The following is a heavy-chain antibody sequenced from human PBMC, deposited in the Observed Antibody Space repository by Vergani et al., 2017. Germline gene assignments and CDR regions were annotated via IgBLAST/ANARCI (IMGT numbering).Heavy chain of an antibody. CDR2: IYYSGST. CDR1: GGSISSYY. J-gene: IGHJ6*03. V-gene: IGHV4-59*01. CDR3: ARGIPQYYYYYYYYMDV. D-gene: IGHD1-26*01. Sequence: QVQLQESGPGLVKPSETLSLTCTVSGGSISSYYWSWIRQPPGKGLEWIGYIYYSGSTNYNPSLKSRVTISVDTSKNQFSLKLSSVTAADTAVYYCARGIPQYYYYYYYYMDVWGKGP.